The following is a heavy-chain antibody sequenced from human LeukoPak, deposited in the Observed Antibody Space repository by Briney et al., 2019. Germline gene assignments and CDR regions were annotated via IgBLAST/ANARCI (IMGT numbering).Heavy chain of an antibody. Sequence: PSETLSLTCTVSGGSISSSSYYWGWIRQPPGKGLEWIGSIYYSGSTYYNPSLKSRVTISVDTSKNQFSLKLSSVTAADTAVYYCASLGITMVRGVMIYYFDYWGQGTLVTVSS. V-gene: IGHV4-39*01. D-gene: IGHD3-10*01. CDR1: GGSISSSSYY. CDR3: ASLGITMVRGVMIYYFDY. J-gene: IGHJ4*02. CDR2: IYYSGST.